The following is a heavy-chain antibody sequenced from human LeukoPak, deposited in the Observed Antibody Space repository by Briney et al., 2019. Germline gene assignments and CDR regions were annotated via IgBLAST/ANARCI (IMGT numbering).Heavy chain of an antibody. Sequence: SETLSLTCTVSGGSISSYYWTWIRQPPGKGLEWIGYIYYSGSTNYNPSLKSRVTISVDTSKNQFSLKLSSVTAADTAVYFCARSPITMIVVVIPQPFDYWGQGTLVTVSS. CDR3: ARSPITMIVVVIPQPFDY. J-gene: IGHJ4*02. CDR2: IYYSGST. CDR1: GGSISSYY. V-gene: IGHV4-59*12. D-gene: IGHD3-22*01.